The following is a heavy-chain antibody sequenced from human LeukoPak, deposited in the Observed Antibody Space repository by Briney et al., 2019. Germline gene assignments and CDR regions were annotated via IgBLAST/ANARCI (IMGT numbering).Heavy chain of an antibody. Sequence: GGSLRLSCAASGFTFSSYWMHWVRQAPGKGLVCVSRINSDGSSTSYADSVKGRFTISRDNAKNTMYLQMNSLRAEDTAVYYCAADRLFDPWGQGTLVTVSS. D-gene: IGHD6-25*01. V-gene: IGHV3-74*01. CDR2: INSDGSST. CDR1: GFTFSSYW. J-gene: IGHJ5*02. CDR3: AADRLFDP.